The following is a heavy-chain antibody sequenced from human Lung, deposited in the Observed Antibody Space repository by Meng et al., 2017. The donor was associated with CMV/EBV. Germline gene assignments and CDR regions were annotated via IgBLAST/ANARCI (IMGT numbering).Heavy chain of an antibody. CDR2: IIPMFGTV. CDR3: ARGSAVGAMGCDY. J-gene: IGHJ4*02. V-gene: IGHV1-69*01. Sequence: KAYGGSFSSYTLSWVRQAPGQGLEWMGEIIPMFGTVNSAQKFQGRVTITADESTTTAYMDLSSLRSDDTALYFCARGSAVGAMGCDYWGQGTLVTVSS. CDR1: GGSFSSYT. D-gene: IGHD1-26*01.